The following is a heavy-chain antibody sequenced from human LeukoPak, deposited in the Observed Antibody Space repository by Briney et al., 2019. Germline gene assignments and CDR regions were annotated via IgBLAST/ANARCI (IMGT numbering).Heavy chain of an antibody. CDR1: GGSISSHY. CDR3: AATMVRGVIPTYFDY. D-gene: IGHD3-10*01. J-gene: IGHJ4*02. V-gene: IGHV4-59*11. CDR2: IHYSGST. Sequence: SETLSLTCTVSGGSISSHYWSWFRQPPGKGLEWIGYIHYSGSTNYNSSLKSRVTISLDTSKNHVSLKLSSVTAADTAVYYCAATMVRGVIPTYFDYWGQGTLVTVSS.